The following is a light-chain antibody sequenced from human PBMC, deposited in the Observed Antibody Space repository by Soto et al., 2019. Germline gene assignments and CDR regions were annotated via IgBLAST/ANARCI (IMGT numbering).Light chain of an antibody. V-gene: IGLV2-14*01. CDR3: SSYTSSSPYV. Sequence: QSVLTQPASVSGSPGQSITISCTGTSSDVGGYNYVSWYQQHPGKAPKLMIYDVSNRPSGVSNRFSGSKSGNTASLTISGLQAEDEADYCCSSYTSSSPYVFGTGTKV. J-gene: IGLJ1*01. CDR1: SSDVGGYNY. CDR2: DVS.